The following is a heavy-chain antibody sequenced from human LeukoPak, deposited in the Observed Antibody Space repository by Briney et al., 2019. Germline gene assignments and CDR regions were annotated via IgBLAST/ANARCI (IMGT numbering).Heavy chain of an antibody. CDR3: ARDPRYYDILTGTFDY. D-gene: IGHD3-9*01. Sequence: PGGSLRLSCAASGFTFSSYGMHWVRQAPGKGLEWVSYISSSGSTIYYADSVKGRFTISRDNAKNSLYLQMNSLRAEDTAVYYCARDPRYYDILTGTFDYWGQGTLVTVSS. CDR1: GFTFSSYG. CDR2: ISSSGSTI. J-gene: IGHJ4*02. V-gene: IGHV3-48*04.